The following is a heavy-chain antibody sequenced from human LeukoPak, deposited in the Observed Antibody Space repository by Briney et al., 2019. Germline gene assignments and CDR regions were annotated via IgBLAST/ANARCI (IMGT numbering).Heavy chain of an antibody. CDR3: ARGVGATVPNYFDY. J-gene: IGHJ4*02. CDR1: GFTFSSYW. CDR2: INTDGSST. V-gene: IGHV3-74*01. Sequence: PGGSLRLSCAASGFTFSSYWMHWVRQAPGKGLVWVSRINTDGSSTRYADSVKGRFTISRDNAKNTLYLQMNSLRAEDTAVHYCARGVGATVPNYFDYWGQGTLVAVSS. D-gene: IGHD1-26*01.